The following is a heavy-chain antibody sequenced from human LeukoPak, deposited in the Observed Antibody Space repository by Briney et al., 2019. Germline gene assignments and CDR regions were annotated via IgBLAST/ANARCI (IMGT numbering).Heavy chain of an antibody. Sequence: SETLSLTCTVSGGSISSSSYYWGWIRQPPGKGLEWIGSIYYSGSTYYNPSLKSPVTISVDTSKNQFSLKLSSVTAADTAVYYCARRGYYYGSGSYFVGWNYYYYYMDVWGKGTTVTISS. CDR3: ARRGYYYGSGSYFVGWNYYYYYMDV. CDR2: IYYSGST. V-gene: IGHV4-39*07. CDR1: GGSISSSSYY. D-gene: IGHD3-10*01. J-gene: IGHJ6*03.